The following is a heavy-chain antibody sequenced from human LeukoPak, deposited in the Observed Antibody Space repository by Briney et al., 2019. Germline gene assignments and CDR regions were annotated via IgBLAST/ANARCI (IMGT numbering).Heavy chain of an antibody. J-gene: IGHJ5*02. Sequence: ASVKVSCKASGYTFTGYYMHWVRQAPGQGLEWMGWINPKNAATNYAQKFQGRVTMTRDTSISTAYMELSRLRSDDTAVYYCARGNGQLVEGNWFDPWGQGTLVTVSS. CDR1: GYTFTGYY. V-gene: IGHV1-2*02. CDR3: ARGNGQLVEGNWFDP. D-gene: IGHD6-6*01. CDR2: INPKNAAT.